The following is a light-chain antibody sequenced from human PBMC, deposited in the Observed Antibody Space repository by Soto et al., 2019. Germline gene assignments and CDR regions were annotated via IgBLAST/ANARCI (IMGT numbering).Light chain of an antibody. J-gene: IGKJ2*01. CDR2: KAS. CDR1: QNINTW. V-gene: IGKV1-5*03. Sequence: DIQMTQSPSTLSASVGDRVTITCRASQNINTWLAWYQQKPGKAPKLLIYKASSLESGVPSWLSGSGSGTEFTLTISSIQPDDFATYYCQQYNSYSMYTFGQGTKLEIK. CDR3: QQYNSYSMYT.